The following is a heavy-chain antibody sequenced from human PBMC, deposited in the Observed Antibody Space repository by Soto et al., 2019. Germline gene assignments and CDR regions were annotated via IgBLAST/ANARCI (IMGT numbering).Heavy chain of an antibody. CDR2: ISGSGGST. CDR1: GLPFSSNA. Sequence: EVQLLESGGGLVQPGGSLRLSCEASGLPFSSNAMSWFPQAPGKGLEWVSAISGSGGSTYYADSVKGRFTISRDNSKNTLYLQMNSLRAEDTAVYYCAKADRGYYFDYWGQGTLVTVSS. V-gene: IGHV3-23*01. CDR3: AKADRGYYFDY. D-gene: IGHD3-10*01. J-gene: IGHJ4*02.